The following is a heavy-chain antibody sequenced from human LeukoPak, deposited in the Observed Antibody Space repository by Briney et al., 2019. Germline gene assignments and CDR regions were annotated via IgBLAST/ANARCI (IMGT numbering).Heavy chain of an antibody. CDR3: ARGNSGHCTGATCYALDY. V-gene: IGHV3-23*01. CDR1: GFTFSSYA. CDR2: ISDDFGT. Sequence: GGSLRLSCAASGFTFSSYAMSFLRRAPGKGLEWVSAISDDFGTYHDDSVKGRFTISRDNSRNTLYLQMTSLRAEDTAVYYCARGNSGHCTGATCYALDYWGQGTLVTVSS. J-gene: IGHJ4*02. D-gene: IGHD2-2*01.